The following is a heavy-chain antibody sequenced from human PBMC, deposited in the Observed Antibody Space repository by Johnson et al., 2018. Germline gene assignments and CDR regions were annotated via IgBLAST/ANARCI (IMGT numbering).Heavy chain of an antibody. D-gene: IGHD1-14*01. V-gene: IGHV3-30*02. J-gene: IGHJ4*02. CDR3: AKDRKPMLFYFDH. CDR2: VSYDGNVQ. Sequence: QVELGESGGGVVQHGGSLRLSCEASGFTFNLSGMHWVRQTPVKGLEWVAFVSYDGNVQFYTDSVVGRFTISRDNSKDTISLEMGSLRDEDTAVYYCAKDRKPMLFYFDHWGQGALVTVSS. CDR1: GFTFNLSG.